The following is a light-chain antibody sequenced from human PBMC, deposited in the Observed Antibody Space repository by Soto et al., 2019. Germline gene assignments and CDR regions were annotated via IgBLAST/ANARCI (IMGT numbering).Light chain of an antibody. CDR2: DVS. Sequence: QSALTQPASVSGSPGQSITISCTGTSSDVGGHNYVSWYQQHPGKAPKLMIYDVSTRPSGLSNRFSGSKSGNTASLTISGLQADDEADYYCSSYTSSNTLVFGGGTKVTVL. V-gene: IGLV2-14*01. CDR1: SSDVGGHNY. J-gene: IGLJ2*01. CDR3: SSYTSSNTLV.